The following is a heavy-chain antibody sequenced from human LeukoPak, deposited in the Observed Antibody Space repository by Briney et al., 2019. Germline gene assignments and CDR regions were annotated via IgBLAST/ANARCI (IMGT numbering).Heavy chain of an antibody. D-gene: IGHD6-6*01. J-gene: IGHJ4*02. CDR1: GFTFSSYS. V-gene: IGHV3-21*01. CDR3: ARAGYSSSYPPQLVDY. CDR2: ISSSSSYI. Sequence: PGGSLRLSCAASGFTFSSYSMNWVRQAPGKGLEWVSSISSSSSYIYYADSVKGRFTISRDNAKNTLYLQMNSLRAEDTAVYYCARAGYSSSYPPQLVDYWGRGTLVTVSS.